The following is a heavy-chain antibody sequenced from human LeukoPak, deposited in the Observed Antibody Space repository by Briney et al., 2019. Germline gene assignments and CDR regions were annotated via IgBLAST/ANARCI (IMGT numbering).Heavy chain of an antibody. D-gene: IGHD2-2*01. Sequence: ASVKVSCTASGYTFTTYGLSWVRQAPGQGLEWMGWISAYNGNTNYAQNLQGRVTMTTDTSTRTAYMELRSLRSDDTAVYYCARGGYCSSTSCLHFDYWGQGTLVTVSS. J-gene: IGHJ4*02. CDR1: GYTFTTYG. CDR3: ARGGYCSSTSCLHFDY. CDR2: ISAYNGNT. V-gene: IGHV1-18*01.